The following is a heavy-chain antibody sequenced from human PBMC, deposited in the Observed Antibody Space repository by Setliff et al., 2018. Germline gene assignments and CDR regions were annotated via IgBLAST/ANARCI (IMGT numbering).Heavy chain of an antibody. CDR3: AKESLAINTRWFDP. CDR2: INAGNGNT. J-gene: IGHJ5*02. V-gene: IGHV1-3*01. D-gene: IGHD3-3*02. CDR1: GYTLTNYA. Sequence: GASVKVSCKASGYTLTNYAIHWVRQAPGQRLEWMGWINAGNGNTKYSQKFQGRVTITRDTSASTAYMELSSLRSEDTALYYCAKESLAINTRWFDPWGQGILVSVSS.